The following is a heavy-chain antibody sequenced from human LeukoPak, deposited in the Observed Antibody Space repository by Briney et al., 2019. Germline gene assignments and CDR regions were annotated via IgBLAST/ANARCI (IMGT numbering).Heavy chain of an antibody. CDR2: IYYSGST. CDR1: GGSISSSTYY. CDR3: VRSDVREWYSSGWR. D-gene: IGHD6-19*01. V-gene: IGHV4-39*07. Sequence: SETLSLTCTASGGSISSSTYYWDWIRQPPGKGLEWIGSIYYSGSTYYNPSLKSRVTISVDRSKNQFSLKLSSVTAADTAVYYCVRSDVREWYSSGWRWGQGTLVTVFS. J-gene: IGHJ4*02.